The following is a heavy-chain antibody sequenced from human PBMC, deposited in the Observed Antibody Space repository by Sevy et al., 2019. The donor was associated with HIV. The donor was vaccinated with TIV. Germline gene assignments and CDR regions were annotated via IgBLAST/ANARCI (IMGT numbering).Heavy chain of an antibody. Sequence: SETLSLTCTVYGGSFSVDYWTWIRQPPGKGLEWNGEINHSGTTNYNPSLKSRVTISLDTSKNQFSLRLTSVTAADTAVFYCARGYDAGPLIYWGHGTLVTVSS. V-gene: IGHV4-34*01. D-gene: IGHD3-22*01. CDR1: GGSFSVDY. CDR2: INHSGTT. CDR3: ARGYDAGPLIY. J-gene: IGHJ4*01.